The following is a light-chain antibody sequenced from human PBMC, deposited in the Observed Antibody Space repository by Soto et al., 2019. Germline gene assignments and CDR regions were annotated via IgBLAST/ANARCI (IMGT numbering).Light chain of an antibody. J-gene: IGLJ3*02. CDR2: EDN. CDR3: QSYDTSNPLV. CDR1: SGSIGSSY. V-gene: IGLV6-57*01. Sequence: NFMLTQPHSVSESPGKTVTISCTRSSGSIGSSYVQWYQQRPGRSPTTVIFEDNQRPTGVPVRFSGSIDSSSNSASLVISGLRTEDEADYYCQSYDTSNPLVFGGGTKLTVL.